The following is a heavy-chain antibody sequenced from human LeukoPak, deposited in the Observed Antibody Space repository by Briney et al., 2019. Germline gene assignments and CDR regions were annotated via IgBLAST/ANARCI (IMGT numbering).Heavy chain of an antibody. D-gene: IGHD2-2*02. V-gene: IGHV3-23*01. CDR3: ARARCCSSSSCYIDY. CDR1: GFTFTTYA. J-gene: IGHJ4*02. CDR2: ISGGGDST. Sequence: PGGSLRLSCAASGFTFTTYAMSWVRQAPGKGLEWVSGISGGGDSTYYADSVKGRFTISRDNAKNTLYLQMNSLRAEDTAVYYCARARCCSSSSCYIDYWGQGTLVTVSS.